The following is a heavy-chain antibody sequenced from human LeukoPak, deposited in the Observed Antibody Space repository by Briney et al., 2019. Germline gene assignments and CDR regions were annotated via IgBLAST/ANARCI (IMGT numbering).Heavy chain of an antibody. Sequence: SETLSLTCTVSGSSISSYYWSWIRQPPGKGLEWIGYIYYSGSTNYNPSLKSRVTISVDTSKNQFSLKLSSVTAADTAVYYCARGSHYYDSSGIDYWGQGTLVTVSS. J-gene: IGHJ4*02. CDR1: GSSISSYY. D-gene: IGHD3-22*01. CDR3: ARGSHYYDSSGIDY. CDR2: IYYSGST. V-gene: IGHV4-59*01.